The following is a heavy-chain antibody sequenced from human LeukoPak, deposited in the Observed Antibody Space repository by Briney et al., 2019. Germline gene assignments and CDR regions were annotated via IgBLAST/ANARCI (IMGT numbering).Heavy chain of an antibody. J-gene: IGHJ4*02. CDR2: IKQDGSGK. CDR1: GFTFSSYW. D-gene: IGHD4-17*01. Sequence: PGGSLRLSCAASGFTFSSYWMSWVRQAPGKGLEWVANIKQDGSGKYYVDSVKGRFTISRDNAKNSLYLQMNSLRAEDTAVYYCARESGSVTSEVDFDYWGQGTLVTVSS. CDR3: ARESGSVTSEVDFDY. V-gene: IGHV3-7*01.